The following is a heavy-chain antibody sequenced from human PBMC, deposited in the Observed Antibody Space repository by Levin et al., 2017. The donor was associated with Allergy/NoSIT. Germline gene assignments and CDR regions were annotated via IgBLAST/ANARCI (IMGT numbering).Heavy chain of an antibody. V-gene: IGHV3-11*01. CDR1: GFTFSDYY. J-gene: IGHJ6*02. CDR2: ISSSGSTI. Sequence: GGSLRLSCAASGFTFSDYYMSWIRQAPGKGLEWVSYISSSGSTIYYADSVKGRFTISRDNAKNSLYLQMNSLRAEDTAVYYCARYLVVTAEPGGYYYYYGMDVWGQGTTVTVSS. D-gene: IGHD2-21*02. CDR3: ARYLVVTAEPGGYYYYYGMDV.